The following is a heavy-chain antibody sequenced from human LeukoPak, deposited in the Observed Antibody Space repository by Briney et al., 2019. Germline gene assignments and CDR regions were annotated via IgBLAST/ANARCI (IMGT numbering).Heavy chain of an antibody. Sequence: GGSLRLSCAASGFTFSSYAMHWVRQAPGKGLEWVAVISYDGSNKYYADSVKGRFTISRDNSKNTPYLQMNSLRAEDTAVYYCARDLSHTRFYDILTGYYKGYYYYGMDVWGQGTTVTVSS. CDR3: ARDLSHTRFYDILTGYYKGYYYYGMDV. D-gene: IGHD3-9*01. J-gene: IGHJ6*02. CDR1: GFTFSSYA. CDR2: ISYDGSNK. V-gene: IGHV3-30*04.